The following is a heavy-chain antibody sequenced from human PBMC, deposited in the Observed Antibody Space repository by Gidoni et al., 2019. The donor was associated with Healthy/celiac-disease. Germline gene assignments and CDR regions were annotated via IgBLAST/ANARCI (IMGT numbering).Heavy chain of an antibody. V-gene: IGHV4-34*01. J-gene: IGHJ3*02. CDR2: INHSGST. CDR1: GGSFSGYY. D-gene: IGHD3-22*01. Sequence: QVQLQQWGAGLLKPSETLSLTCAVYGGSFSGYYWRWIRQPPGKGLEWIGEINHSGSTNYNPSLKSRVTISVDTSKNQFSLKLSSVTAADTAVYYCARATPDYYDSSGYYYVIWGQGTMVTVSS. CDR3: ARATPDYYDSSGYYYVI.